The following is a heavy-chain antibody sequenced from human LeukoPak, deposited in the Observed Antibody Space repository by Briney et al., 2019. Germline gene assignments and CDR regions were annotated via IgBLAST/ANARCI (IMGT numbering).Heavy chain of an antibody. CDR1: GGSISSYY. CDR2: IYYSGST. V-gene: IGHV4-59*08. D-gene: IGHD1-26*01. Sequence: SETLSLTCTVSGGSISSYYWSWIRQPPGKGLEWIGYIYYSGSTNYNPSLKSRVTISVDTSKNRFSLKLSSVTAADTAVYYCAIPYSGSTLGHWGQGTLVTVSS. J-gene: IGHJ4*02. CDR3: AIPYSGSTLGH.